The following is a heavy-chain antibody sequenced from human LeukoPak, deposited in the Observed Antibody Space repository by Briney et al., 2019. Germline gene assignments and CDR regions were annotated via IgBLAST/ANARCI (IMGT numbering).Heavy chain of an antibody. CDR3: ARASGSPSTLRSHYYFDY. CDR1: GYTFTSYY. D-gene: IGHD1-26*01. J-gene: IGHJ4*02. CDR2: INPSGGST. Sequence: GASVKVSCKASGYTFTSYYMHWVRQAPGQGLEWMGIINPSGGSTSYAQKFQGRVTVTRDTSTSTVYMELSSLRSEDAAVYYCARASGSPSTLRSHYYFDYWGQGTLVTVSS. V-gene: IGHV1-46*01.